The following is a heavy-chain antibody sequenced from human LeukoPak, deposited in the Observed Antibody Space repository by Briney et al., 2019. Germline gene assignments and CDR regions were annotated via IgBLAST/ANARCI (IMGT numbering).Heavy chain of an antibody. CDR3: ARVRTIFGVVIISPRVDY. V-gene: IGHV4-38-2*02. CDR1: GYSFSSGYY. J-gene: IGHJ4*02. Sequence: PSETLSLTCTVSGYSFSSGYYWGWIRPPPGKGLEWIGIIYHSGSTYYNPSLKSRVTISVDTSKNQFSLKLSSVTAADTAVYYCARVRTIFGVVIISPRVDYWGQGTLVTVSS. CDR2: IYHSGST. D-gene: IGHD3-3*01.